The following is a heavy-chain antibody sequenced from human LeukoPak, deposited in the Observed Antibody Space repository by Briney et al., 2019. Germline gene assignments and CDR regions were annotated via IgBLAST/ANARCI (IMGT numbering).Heavy chain of an antibody. Sequence: ASVKVSCKASGYTFTSYDINWVRQATGQGLEWMGWLNSNSGNTGYAQKFQGRVTMTRDTSTSTVYMELSSLRSEDTAVYYCARGIQGELPFYMDVWGKGTTVTVSS. CDR2: LNSNSGNT. CDR1: GYTFTSYD. CDR3: ARGIQGELPFYMDV. D-gene: IGHD1-26*01. J-gene: IGHJ6*03. V-gene: IGHV1-8*01.